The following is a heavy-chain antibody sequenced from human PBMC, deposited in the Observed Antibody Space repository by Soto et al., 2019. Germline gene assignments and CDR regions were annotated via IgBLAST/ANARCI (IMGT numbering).Heavy chain of an antibody. J-gene: IGHJ5*02. V-gene: IGHV4-4*02. CDR3: AGQWAAGYGAFDP. D-gene: IGHD3-9*01. CDR2: IHDRGCT. CDR1: GGSISNNRW. Sequence: QVKLQESGPGLEKPSGTLSLTCAVSGGSISNNRWWTWVRQAPGKGLEWIGEIHDRGCTNYNLSLKSRATVSIDRSKDQFSLEMRAVTAADTAVYYCAGQWAAGYGAFDPWGQGTLVTVSS.